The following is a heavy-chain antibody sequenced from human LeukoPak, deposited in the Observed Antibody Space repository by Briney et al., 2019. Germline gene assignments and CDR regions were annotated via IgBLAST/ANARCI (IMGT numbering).Heavy chain of an antibody. CDR2: IHHSGST. CDR3: ARGGSGYDWNSSSSSGGYYYYMDV. J-gene: IGHJ6*03. Sequence: SETLSLTCIVSGYSISSGYYWGWIWQPPGKGLEWIGNIHHSGSTYYNPSLKSRVTISVDTSKNQFSLKLSSVTAADTAVYYCARGGSGYDWNSSSSSGGYYYYMDVWGKGTTVTVSS. V-gene: IGHV4-38-2*02. D-gene: IGHD5-12*01. CDR1: GYSISSGYY.